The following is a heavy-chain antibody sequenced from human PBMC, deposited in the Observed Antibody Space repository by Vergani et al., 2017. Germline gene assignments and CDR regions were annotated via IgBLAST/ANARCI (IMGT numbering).Heavy chain of an antibody. J-gene: IGHJ5*02. CDR2: IYYSGST. CDR1: GASIRSSNYS. D-gene: IGHD6-19*01. V-gene: IGHV4-39*01. Sequence: QRQLQESGPGLVKPSATLSLTSSVSGASIRSSNYSWGWTRKPPGKGLEWIASIYYSGSTYYNPSLKSRVTISVDTSKNKFSLKLSSVTAADTAVYFCARHSTVEWLVKLGWIDPWGQGILVTVSS. CDR3: ARHSTVEWLVKLGWIDP.